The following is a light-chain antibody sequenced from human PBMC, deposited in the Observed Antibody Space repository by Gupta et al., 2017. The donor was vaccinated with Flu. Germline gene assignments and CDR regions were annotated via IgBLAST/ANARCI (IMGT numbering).Light chain of an antibody. Sequence: DIVMTQSPDSLAVSPGERANINCKSSQSGLDSLNNKNYLNWYQQKPGQPPKLLIHWASMRESGVPDRFTGSGSGTDFTLTISRLQAEDVAIYYCQQGLGAPSFGGGTKVEIK. CDR1: QSGLDSLNNKNY. CDR3: QQGLGAPS. J-gene: IGKJ4*01. V-gene: IGKV4-1*01. CDR2: WAS.